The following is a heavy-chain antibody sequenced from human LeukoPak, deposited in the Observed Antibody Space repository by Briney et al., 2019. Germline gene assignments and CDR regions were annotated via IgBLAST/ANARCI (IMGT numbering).Heavy chain of an antibody. Sequence: PGGSLRLSCAASGFTFSSYWMHWVRQAPGKGLVWVSRINSDGSSTSYADSVKGRFTVSRDNSKNTLHLQMNSLRDDDTAVYYCAKGNLQSRHSTGFDHWGQGTLVTVSS. D-gene: IGHD6-25*01. CDR2: INSDGSST. J-gene: IGHJ4*02. V-gene: IGHV3-74*01. CDR1: GFTFSSYW. CDR3: AKGNLQSRHSTGFDH.